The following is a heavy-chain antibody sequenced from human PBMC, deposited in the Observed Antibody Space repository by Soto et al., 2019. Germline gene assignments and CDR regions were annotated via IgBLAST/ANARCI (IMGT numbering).Heavy chain of an antibody. CDR2: ISWNSGSI. J-gene: IGHJ4*02. V-gene: IGHV3-9*01. CDR3: AKGPKTMFYFDY. CDR1: GFTFDDYA. D-gene: IGHD1-1*01. Sequence: EVQLVESGGGLVQPGRSLRLSCAASGFTFDDYAMHWVRQAPGKGLEWVSGISWNSGSIGYADSVKDRFIISRDNAKNSLYLQMNSLRAEDTALYYCAKGPKTMFYFDYWGQGALVTVSS.